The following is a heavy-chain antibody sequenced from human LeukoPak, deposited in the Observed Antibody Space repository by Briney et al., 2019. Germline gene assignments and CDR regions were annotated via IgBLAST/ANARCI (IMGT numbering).Heavy chain of an antibody. D-gene: IGHD6-13*01. CDR3: ARGRSWYNYYYYYMDV. Sequence: GGSLRLSCAASGFTFSSYEMNWVRQAPGKGLEWVSYISSSGSTIYYADSVKGRFTISRDNAKNSLYLQMNSLRAEDTAVYYCARGRSWYNYYYYYMDVWGKGTTVTVSS. V-gene: IGHV3-48*03. CDR2: ISSSGSTI. J-gene: IGHJ6*03. CDR1: GFTFSSYE.